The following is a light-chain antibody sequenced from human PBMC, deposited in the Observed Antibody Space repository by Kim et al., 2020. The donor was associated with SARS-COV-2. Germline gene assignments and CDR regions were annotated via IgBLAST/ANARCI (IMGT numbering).Light chain of an antibody. V-gene: IGKV3-20*01. Sequence: SPGEGATLSCRASKSVSSGYVAWYQQKPGQAPRLLIYGAYTRATGIPDRFGGSGSGTDFTLTISRLEPEDSAVYYCQQYAASQPLTFGGGTKLEI. CDR1: KSVSSGY. J-gene: IGKJ4*01. CDR2: GAY. CDR3: QQYAASQPLT.